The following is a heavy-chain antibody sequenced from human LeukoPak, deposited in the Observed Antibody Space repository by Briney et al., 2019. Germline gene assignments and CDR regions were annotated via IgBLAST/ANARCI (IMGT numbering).Heavy chain of an antibody. CDR2: INPEGNEK. D-gene: IGHD1-1*01. Sequence: GGSLRLSCVVPGFTFSNFWMSWVRQAPGRGLEWVANINPEGNEKYHVESVKGRFTISRDNAKNLLFLQMNGLRVEDTAVYYCARGDDFSGDHWGQGTLVTVSS. J-gene: IGHJ4*02. CDR3: ARGDDFSGDH. V-gene: IGHV3-7*04. CDR1: GFTFSNFW.